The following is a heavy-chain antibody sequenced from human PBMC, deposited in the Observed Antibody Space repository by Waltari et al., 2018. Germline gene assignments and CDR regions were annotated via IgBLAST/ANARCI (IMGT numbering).Heavy chain of an antibody. V-gene: IGHV1-46*01. CDR3: AKAHYSGWSEAEY. CDR1: GYTFTNYY. J-gene: IGHJ4*02. CDR2: INPSGGST. Sequence: QVQLVQSGPEVKKPGASVKVSCKASGYTFTNYYMHWVRQAPGQGLEWVGAINPSGGSTTHALRFQGRVITTRDTFTSTVYMELSSLTVEDTAVYFCAKAHYSGWSEAEYWGQGTLITVSS. D-gene: IGHD6-19*01.